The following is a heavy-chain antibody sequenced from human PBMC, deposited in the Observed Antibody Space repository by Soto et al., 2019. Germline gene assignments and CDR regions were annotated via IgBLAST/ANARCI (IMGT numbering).Heavy chain of an antibody. J-gene: IGHJ6*02. CDR3: ARYGSSPSANYYYYGMDV. CDR1: GYTFTSYY. Sequence: ASVKVSCKASGYTFTSYYIHWVRQAPGQGLEWMGIINPSGGSTSYAQKFQGRVTMTRDTSTSTVYMELSSLRSEDTAVYYCARYGSSPSANYYYYGMDVWGQGTTVTVSS. V-gene: IGHV1-46*03. CDR2: INPSGGST. D-gene: IGHD3-10*01.